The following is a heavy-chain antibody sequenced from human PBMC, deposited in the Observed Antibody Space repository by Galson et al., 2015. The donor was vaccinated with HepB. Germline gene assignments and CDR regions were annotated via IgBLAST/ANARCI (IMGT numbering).Heavy chain of an antibody. V-gene: IGHV1-8*01. Sequence: SVKVSCKASGYTFTSYDINWVRQAPGQGLEWMGWMNPNSGNTGYAQKFQGRVTMTRNTSISTAYMELSSLRSEDTAVYYCARVGWIHSSGWLCYWGQGTLVTVSS. CDR1: GYTFTSYD. CDR2: MNPNSGNT. D-gene: IGHD6-19*01. J-gene: IGHJ4*02. CDR3: ARVGWIHSSGWLCY.